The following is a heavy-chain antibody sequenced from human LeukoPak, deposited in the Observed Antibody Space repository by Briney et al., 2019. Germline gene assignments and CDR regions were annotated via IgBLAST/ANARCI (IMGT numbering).Heavy chain of an antibody. CDR1: GFTLSAHY. V-gene: IGHV3-11*04. CDR2: IDSSGRAL. J-gene: IGHJ4*02. D-gene: IGHD3-22*01. Sequence: PGGSLRLSCAASGFTLSAHYMSWIRLAPGKGLEWVSYIDSSGRALYYADSVKGRFTISRDNAKNSLSLQMNSLRAEDTAVYYCARAYYDSSGYYDTIDYWGQGTLVTVSS. CDR3: ARAYYDSSGYYDTIDY.